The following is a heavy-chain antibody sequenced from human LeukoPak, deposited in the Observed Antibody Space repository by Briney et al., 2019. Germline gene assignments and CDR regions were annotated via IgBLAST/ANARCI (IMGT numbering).Heavy chain of an antibody. CDR1: GFTLGSFS. Sequence: GGSLRLSCAASGFTLGSFSMNWVRQAPGKGLEWLSYISSSSTTIYYADSVKGRLTISRDNSKNTLYLQMNSLRAEDTAVYYCAKDAVQHSWDYWGQGTLVTVSS. D-gene: IGHD3-3*02. CDR2: ISSSSTTI. V-gene: IGHV3-48*01. J-gene: IGHJ4*02. CDR3: AKDAVQHSWDY.